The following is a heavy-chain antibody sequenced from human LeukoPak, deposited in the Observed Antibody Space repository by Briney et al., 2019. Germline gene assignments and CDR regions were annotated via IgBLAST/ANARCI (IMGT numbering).Heavy chain of an antibody. V-gene: IGHV3-7*04. J-gene: IGHJ4*02. CDR3: ARGSGWCDY. D-gene: IGHD6-19*01. CDR2: ISEDGSEK. CDR1: GFTFSKYW. Sequence: GGSLRLSCAASGFTFSKYWMTWVRQAPGKGLEWLANISEDGSEKEYVDSVKGRVTISRDNAKNSLYLQMNSLRAEDTAVYYCARGSGWCDYWGQGALVTVSS.